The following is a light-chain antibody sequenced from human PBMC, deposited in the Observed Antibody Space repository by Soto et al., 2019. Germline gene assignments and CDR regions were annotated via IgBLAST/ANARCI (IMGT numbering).Light chain of an antibody. CDR2: DAS. CDR3: QQYYSYPPIT. J-gene: IGKJ5*01. CDR1: QSVSGH. Sequence: EIVLTQSPATLSVSPGERATLSCRASQSVSGHLDWYQQKPGQAPRPLIYDASTRATGIPARFSGSGSGAEFTLTISCLQSEDFATYYCQQYYSYPPITFGQGTRLEIK. V-gene: IGKV3-15*01.